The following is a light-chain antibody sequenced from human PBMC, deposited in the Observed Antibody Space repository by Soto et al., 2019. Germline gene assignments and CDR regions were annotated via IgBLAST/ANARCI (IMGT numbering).Light chain of an antibody. CDR3: QQYGSSPKIT. CDR2: GAS. Sequence: IVLTQSPGTLSLSPGERATLSCRASQSVSSSYLAWYQQKPGQAPRLLIYGASGRATGIPDRFSGSGSGTDFTLTISGLEPEDFAVYYCQQYGSSPKITFGGGTKVEIK. V-gene: IGKV3-20*01. J-gene: IGKJ4*01. CDR1: QSVSSSY.